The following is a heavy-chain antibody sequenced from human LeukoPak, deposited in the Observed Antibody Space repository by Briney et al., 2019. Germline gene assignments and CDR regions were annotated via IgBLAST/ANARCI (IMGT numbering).Heavy chain of an antibody. CDR3: ARVGAAAGPYYFDF. J-gene: IGHJ4*02. D-gene: IGHD6-13*01. V-gene: IGHV1-69*05. Sequence: GASVKVSCKASGGTFSSYAISWVRQAPGQGLGWMGGIIPIFGTANYAQKFQGRVTITSDTSASTAYMELSSLTSEDTAVYFCARVGAAAGPYYFDFWGLGALVTVSS. CDR1: GGTFSSYA. CDR2: IIPIFGTA.